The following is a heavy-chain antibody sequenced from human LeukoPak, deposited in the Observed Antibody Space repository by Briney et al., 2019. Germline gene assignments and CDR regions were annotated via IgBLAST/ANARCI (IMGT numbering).Heavy chain of an antibody. CDR3: ARAYYYGSGSLFGY. D-gene: IGHD3-10*01. Sequence: GGSLRLSCAASGFTFSSYWMSWVRQAPGRGLEWVANIKQDGSEKYYVDSVKGRFTISRGNAKNSLYLQMNSLRAEDTAVYYCARAYYYGSGSLFGYWGQGTLVTVSS. CDR2: IKQDGSEK. CDR1: GFTFSSYW. V-gene: IGHV3-7*04. J-gene: IGHJ4*02.